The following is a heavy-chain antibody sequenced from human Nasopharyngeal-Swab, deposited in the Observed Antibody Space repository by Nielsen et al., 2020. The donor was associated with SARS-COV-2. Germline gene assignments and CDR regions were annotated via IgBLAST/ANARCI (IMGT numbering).Heavy chain of an antibody. D-gene: IGHD6-19*01. CDR1: GFTFTSYG. J-gene: IGHJ6*02. Sequence: GESLKISCAASGFTFTSYGMHWVRQAPGKGLEWVAVISYDGGNKYYADSVKGRFTISRDNSKKTLYLRMNSLRAENTAVYRCAKEVAVAVTYRDYYYGMDVWGQGTTVTVSS. V-gene: IGHV3-30*19. CDR2: ISYDGGNK. CDR3: AKEVAVAVTYRDYYYGMDV.